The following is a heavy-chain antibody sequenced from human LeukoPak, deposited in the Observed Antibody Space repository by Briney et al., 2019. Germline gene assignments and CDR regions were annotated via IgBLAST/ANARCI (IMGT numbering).Heavy chain of an antibody. Sequence: SETLSLTCTVSGGSISSYYWSWIRQPPGKGLEWIGYIYYGGSTNYNPSLKSRVTISVDTSKNQFSLKLSSVTAADTAVYYCASYDILTGHDYWGQGTLVTVSS. D-gene: IGHD3-9*01. V-gene: IGHV4-59*08. J-gene: IGHJ4*02. CDR3: ASYDILTGHDY. CDR2: IYYGGST. CDR1: GGSISSYY.